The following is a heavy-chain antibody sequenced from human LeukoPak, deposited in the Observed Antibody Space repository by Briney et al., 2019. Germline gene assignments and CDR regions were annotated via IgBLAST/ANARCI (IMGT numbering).Heavy chain of an antibody. J-gene: IGHJ4*02. V-gene: IGHV3-7*01. CDR2: IKEDGSEI. CDR1: AFTFSSYW. CDR3: ARDRGYSSFDY. Sequence: PGGSMRPSCEASAFTFSSYWMSWVRRAPGKGLEWVANIKEDGSEINYVDSVKGRFTISRDNAKNSLLLQMNSLRVEDTAVYYCARDRGYSSFDYWGQGTLVTVSS. D-gene: IGHD4-23*01.